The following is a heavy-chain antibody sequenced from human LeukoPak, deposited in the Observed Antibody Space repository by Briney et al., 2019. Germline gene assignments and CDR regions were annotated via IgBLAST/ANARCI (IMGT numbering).Heavy chain of an antibody. Sequence: GGSLRLSCAASGFTFSNYAMSWVRQAPGKGLEWVSGINVSGGSTFYADSVRGRFTISRDNAKNTVHLQMNSLRAEDTAVYYCARDYGGNSGDFDYWGQGTLVTVSS. CDR1: GFTFSNYA. V-gene: IGHV3-23*01. CDR3: ARDYGGNSGDFDY. D-gene: IGHD4-23*01. J-gene: IGHJ4*02. CDR2: INVSGGST.